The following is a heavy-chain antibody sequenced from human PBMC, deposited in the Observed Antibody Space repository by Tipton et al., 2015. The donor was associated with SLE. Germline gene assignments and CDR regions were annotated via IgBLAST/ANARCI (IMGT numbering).Heavy chain of an antibody. D-gene: IGHD3-9*01. CDR1: GGSISSYY. V-gene: IGHV4-4*07. J-gene: IGHJ5*02. CDR3: ARGQFMGYFDGHPPQHKWFDP. CDR2: IYTSGST. Sequence: TLSLTCTVSGGSISSYYWSWIRQPAGKGLEWIGRIYTSGSTNYNPSLKSRVTMSVDTSKNQFSLKLSSVPAADTAVYYCARGQFMGYFDGHPPQHKWFDPWGQGTLVTVSS.